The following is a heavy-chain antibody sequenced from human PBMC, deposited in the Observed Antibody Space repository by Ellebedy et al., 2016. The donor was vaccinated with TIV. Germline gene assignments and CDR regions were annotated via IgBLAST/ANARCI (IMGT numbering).Heavy chain of an antibody. J-gene: IGHJ4*02. V-gene: IGHV4-4*09. CDR3: ARAKQWLAFES. Sequence: MPSETLSLTCTVSGVSITSYSWSWLRQSPGKGLEWIGNIYNSATTDYYPSLKSRVSISLDTSKNQFSLTMTSVTAADTAVYYCARAKQWLAFESWGQGTVVHVSS. D-gene: IGHD6-19*01. CDR2: IYNSATT. CDR1: GVSITSYS.